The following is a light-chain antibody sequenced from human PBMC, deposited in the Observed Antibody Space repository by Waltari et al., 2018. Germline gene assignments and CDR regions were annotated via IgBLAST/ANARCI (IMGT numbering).Light chain of an antibody. Sequence: DTQLTQSPSPLSASVGDRVKLTCLASQSISSYVHWYQQKPVKAPNVLIYAASTLQSGVPSRFSVSGSGTDFTLTISNLQPEDSATYYCQQSFSIPRTFGQGTKLEIK. V-gene: IGKV1-39*01. CDR1: QSISSY. CDR3: QQSFSIPRT. J-gene: IGKJ2*01. CDR2: AAS.